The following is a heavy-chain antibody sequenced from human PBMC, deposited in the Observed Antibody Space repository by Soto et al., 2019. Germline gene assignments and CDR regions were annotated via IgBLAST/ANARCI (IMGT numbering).Heavy chain of an antibody. J-gene: IGHJ6*02. V-gene: IGHV3-33*01. CDR2: IWYDGSNK. CDR1: GFTFSSYG. D-gene: IGHD2-2*01. Sequence: QVQLVESGGGVVQPGRSLRLSCAASGFTFSSYGMHWVRQAPGKGLEWVAVIWYDGSNKYYADSVKGRFTISRDNSKNTLYLQMYSLRAEDTAVYYCARGDCSSTSCYVGYYYGMDVWGQGTTVTVSS. CDR3: ARGDCSSTSCYVGYYYGMDV.